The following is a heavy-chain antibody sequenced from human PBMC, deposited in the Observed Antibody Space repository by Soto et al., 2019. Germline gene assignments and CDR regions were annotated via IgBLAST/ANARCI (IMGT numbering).Heavy chain of an antibody. Sequence: GASVKVSCKASGYTFTSYYMHWVRQAPGQGLEWMGIINPSGGSTSYAQKFQGRVTMTRDTSTSTVYMELSSLRSEDTAVYYCARVLGYYYGSGPYYYYGMDVWGQAPTVTVSS. CDR2: INPSGGST. V-gene: IGHV1-46*01. CDR3: ARVLGYYYGSGPYYYYGMDV. D-gene: IGHD3-10*01. CDR1: GYTFTSYY. J-gene: IGHJ6*02.